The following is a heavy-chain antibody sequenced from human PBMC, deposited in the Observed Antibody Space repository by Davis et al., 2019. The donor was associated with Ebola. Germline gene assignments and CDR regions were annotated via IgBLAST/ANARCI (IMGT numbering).Heavy chain of an antibody. V-gene: IGHV4-38-2*02. J-gene: IGHJ2*01. CDR3: ARDRPQYYYDSSGYQTDWYFDL. CDR2: IYHSGTT. Sequence: SETLSLTCTVSSYSIISGYYWGWIRQPPGKGLEWIGNIYHSGTTYYNPSLKSRVTISVDTSKNQFSLKLSSVTAADTAVYYCARDRPQYYYDSSGYQTDWYFDLWGRGTLVTVSS. CDR1: SYSIISGYY. D-gene: IGHD3-22*01.